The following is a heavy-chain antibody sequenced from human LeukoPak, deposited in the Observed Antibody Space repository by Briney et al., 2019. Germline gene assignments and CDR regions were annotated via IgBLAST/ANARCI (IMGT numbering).Heavy chain of an antibody. D-gene: IGHD6-13*01. CDR2: IIPIFGTA. V-gene: IGHV1-69*13. CDR1: GGTFSSYA. Sequence: GASVKVSCKASGGTFSSYAISWVRQAPGQGLEWMGGIIPIFGTANYAQKFQGRVTITADESTSTAYMELSSLRSEDTAVYYCARDGDRGSDSSSCPTLDYWGQGTLVTVSS. CDR3: ARDGDRGSDSSSCPTLDY. J-gene: IGHJ4*02.